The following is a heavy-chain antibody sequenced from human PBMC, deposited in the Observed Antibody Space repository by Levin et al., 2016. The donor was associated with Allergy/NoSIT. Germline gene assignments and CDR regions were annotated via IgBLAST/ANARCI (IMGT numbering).Heavy chain of an antibody. J-gene: IGHJ4*02. CDR3: AREGRGSIAAAGRGGGNDY. V-gene: IGHV1-69*13. CDR2: IIPIFGTA. Sequence: SVKVSCKASGGTFSSYAISWVRQAPGQGLEWMGGIIPIFGTANYAQKFQGRVTITADESTSTAYMELSSLRSEDTAVYYCAREGRGSIAAAGRGGGNDYWGQGTLVTVSS. D-gene: IGHD6-13*01. CDR1: GGTFSSYA.